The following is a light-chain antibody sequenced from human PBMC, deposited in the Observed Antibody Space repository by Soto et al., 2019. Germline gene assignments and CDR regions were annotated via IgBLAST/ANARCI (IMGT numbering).Light chain of an antibody. CDR3: QQYNNWPLT. CDR2: GAS. CDR1: QSVSSD. V-gene: IGKV3-15*01. J-gene: IGKJ4*01. Sequence: EIVMTQSPATLSVSPGERATLSCRASQSVSSDLAWYEQKPGQDPRLLIYGASTRATGIPARFSGSGSGTEFNLTISRLQSEDFAVYECQQYNNWPLTFGGGTKLEI.